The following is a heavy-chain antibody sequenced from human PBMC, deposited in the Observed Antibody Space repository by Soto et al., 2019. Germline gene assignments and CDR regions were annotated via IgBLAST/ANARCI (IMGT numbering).Heavy chain of an antibody. J-gene: IGHJ4*02. CDR1: GGSISSGDYY. Sequence: SETLSLTCTVSGGSISSGDYYWSWIRQPPGKGLEWIGYIYYSGSTYYNPSLKSRVTISVDTSKNQFSLKLSSVTAADTAVYYCARSPSAAANARFDYWGQGTLVTVSS. CDR2: IYYSGST. D-gene: IGHD6-13*01. V-gene: IGHV4-30-4*01. CDR3: ARSPSAAANARFDY.